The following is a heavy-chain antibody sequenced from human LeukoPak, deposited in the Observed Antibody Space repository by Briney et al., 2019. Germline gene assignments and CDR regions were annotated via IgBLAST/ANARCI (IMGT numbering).Heavy chain of an antibody. V-gene: IGHV3-21*04. Sequence: GRSLRLSCAASGFTFNTYSMNWVRQAPGKGLEWVSSISVDSNYLYYVDSLRRRFTVSRDNTKNSLYLQMNSLRAEDTAVYYCAKEDTSYGSGSYYNSPFGYWGQGTLVTVSS. D-gene: IGHD3-10*01. CDR2: ISVDSNYL. CDR1: GFTFNTYS. CDR3: AKEDTSYGSGSYYNSPFGY. J-gene: IGHJ4*02.